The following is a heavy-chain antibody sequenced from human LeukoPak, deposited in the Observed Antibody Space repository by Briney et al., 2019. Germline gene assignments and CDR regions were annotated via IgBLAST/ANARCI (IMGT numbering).Heavy chain of an antibody. CDR3: TTQRPDFP. CDR2: IKSRPDGGTT. CDR1: GFSFDDAW. J-gene: IGHJ4*02. Sequence: GGSLRLSCAASGFSFDDAWMTWVRQAPGKGLEWVGRIKSRPDGGTTDYAAPVKGRFSISRDDSKSTLFLQMDSLQNEDTAVYYCTTQRPDFPWGQGTLVIVSS. D-gene: IGHD3-3*01. V-gene: IGHV3-15*01.